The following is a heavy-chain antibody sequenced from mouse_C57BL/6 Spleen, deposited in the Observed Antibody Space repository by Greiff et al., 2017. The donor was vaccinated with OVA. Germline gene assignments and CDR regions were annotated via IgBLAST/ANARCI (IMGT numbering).Heavy chain of an antibody. D-gene: IGHD2-3*01. J-gene: IGHJ2*01. CDR2: ISAGGSYT. CDR1: GFTFSSYA. V-gene: IGHV5-4*01. CDR3: AREGGIYDGYFDY. Sequence: EVLLVQPGAGLVKPGGSLKLSCAASGFTFSSYAMSWVRQTPEQRLEWVATISAGGSYTYYPDNVKGRFTISRDNAKNNLYLQMSHLTSEDTAMYYGAREGGIYDGYFDYWGQGTTLTVSS.